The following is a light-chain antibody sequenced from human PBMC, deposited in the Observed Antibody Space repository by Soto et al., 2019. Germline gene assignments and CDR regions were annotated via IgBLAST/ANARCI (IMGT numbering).Light chain of an antibody. CDR3: LQDYNYPYT. CDR1: QAIRNN. Sequence: AIQMTQSPSSLSASIGDRVTITCRASQAIRNNLGWYQQKPGKVPQLLMYGASSLQSGVPSRFSGSGSGTEFTLTISSLQPEDFATYFCLQDYNYPYTFGQGTWLEIK. CDR2: GAS. V-gene: IGKV1-6*01. J-gene: IGKJ2*01.